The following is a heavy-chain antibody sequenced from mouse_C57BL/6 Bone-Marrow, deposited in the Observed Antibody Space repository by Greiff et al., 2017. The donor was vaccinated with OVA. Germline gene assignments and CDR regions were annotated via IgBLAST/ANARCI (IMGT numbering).Heavy chain of an antibody. CDR3: ARRSYDLAWFAY. V-gene: IGHV5-17*01. CDR2: ISSGSSTI. CDR1: GFTFSDYG. Sequence: DVMLVESGGGLVKPGGSLKLSCAASGFTFSDYGMHWVRQAPEKGLEWVAYISSGSSTIYYADTVKGRFTISRDNAKNTLFLQMTSLRSEDTAMYYCARRSYDLAWFAYWGQGTLVTVSA. D-gene: IGHD2-3*01. J-gene: IGHJ3*01.